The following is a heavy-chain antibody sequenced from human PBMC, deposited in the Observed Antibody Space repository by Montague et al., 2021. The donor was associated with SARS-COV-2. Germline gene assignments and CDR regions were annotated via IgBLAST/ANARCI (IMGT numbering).Heavy chain of an antibody. CDR2: IYDSGST. Sequence: SETLSLTCTVSGGSISSSNYYRDWIRQPPGKGLEWIGSIYDSGSTYYXPSLKSRVTISVDTSKNHFSLKLSSVTAADTAVYYCARRGRKLLPVATTNGGFDIWGQGTMVTVSS. J-gene: IGHJ3*02. D-gene: IGHD5-12*01. V-gene: IGHV4-39*02. CDR3: ARRGRKLLPVATTNGGFDI. CDR1: GGSISSSNYY.